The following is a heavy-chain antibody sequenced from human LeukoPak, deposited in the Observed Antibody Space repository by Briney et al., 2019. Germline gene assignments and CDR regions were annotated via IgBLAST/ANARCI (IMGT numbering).Heavy chain of an antibody. D-gene: IGHD1-26*01. J-gene: IGHJ6*02. CDR2: TSSGVGP. Sequence: RSETLSLTCTVSGGSINNSYWSWVRQPPGKGLEWIGYTSSGVGPNYNPSLKSRVTMSVDTSTDQFSLRLISVTAADTAVYYCARTVSGDYYGMDVWGQGTMITVSS. CDR1: GGSINNSY. V-gene: IGHV4-4*09. CDR3: ARTVSGDYYGMDV.